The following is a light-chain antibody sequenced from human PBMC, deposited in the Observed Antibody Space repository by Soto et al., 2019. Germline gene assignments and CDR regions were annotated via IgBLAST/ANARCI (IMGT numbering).Light chain of an antibody. Sequence: QSALTQPASVSGSPGQSITISCTGTSSDVAAYNYVSWFQHHAGKAPKLMLYDVNNRPSGFSNRFSGSKSGNTASLTISELQVEDESDYYCSSYTTSNTPLYVFGTGTKLTVL. CDR1: SSDVAAYNY. CDR3: SSYTTSNTPLYV. V-gene: IGLV2-14*03. J-gene: IGLJ1*01. CDR2: DVN.